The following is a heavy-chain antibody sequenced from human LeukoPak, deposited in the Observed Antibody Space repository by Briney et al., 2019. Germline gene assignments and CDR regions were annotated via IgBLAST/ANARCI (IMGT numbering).Heavy chain of an antibody. V-gene: IGHV1-24*01. Sequence: ASVNVSCKASGYTFTSYYMHWVRQAPGKGLEWMGGFYPEDGETIYAQTFQGRVTMTEDTSTNTAYMVLSSLRSEDTAVYYCATSWRGKDYGDYSRQDFDYWGQGTLVTVSS. CDR3: ATSWRGKDYGDYSRQDFDY. CDR1: GYTFTSYY. J-gene: IGHJ4*02. D-gene: IGHD4-17*01. CDR2: FYPEDGET.